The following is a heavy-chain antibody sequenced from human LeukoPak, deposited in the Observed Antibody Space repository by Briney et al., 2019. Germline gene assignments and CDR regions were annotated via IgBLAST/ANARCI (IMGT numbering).Heavy chain of an antibody. CDR1: GFTFNNYA. Sequence: GGSLRLSCAASGFTFNNYAMSWVRQAPGKGLEWVSAISASGGTTYYADSVKGRFTISRDNSENTLFLQMNSLRAEGTAVYYCAKEPREYCSSTSCPNWFDSWGQGTLVTVSS. V-gene: IGHV3-23*01. D-gene: IGHD2-2*01. CDR3: AKEPREYCSSTSCPNWFDS. J-gene: IGHJ5*01. CDR2: ISASGGTT.